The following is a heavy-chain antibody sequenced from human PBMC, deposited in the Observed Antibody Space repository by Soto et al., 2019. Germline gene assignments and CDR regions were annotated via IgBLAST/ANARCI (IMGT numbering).Heavy chain of an antibody. CDR2: ISGSGGST. CDR3: ISIGTMAPFP. CDR1: GFTFSSYA. J-gene: IGHJ4*02. Sequence: GGSLRLSCAASGFTFSSYAMSWVRQAPGKGLEWASAISGSGGSTYHADSVKGRFTISRDNSKNTLYLQMNSLRAEDTAVYYCISIGTMAPFPWGQGTLVTVSS. V-gene: IGHV3-23*01. D-gene: IGHD3-10*01.